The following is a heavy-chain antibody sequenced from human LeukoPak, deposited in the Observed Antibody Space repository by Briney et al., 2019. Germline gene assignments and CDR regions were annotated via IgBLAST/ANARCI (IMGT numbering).Heavy chain of an antibody. CDR2: IYYSGST. CDR1: DGSISSYY. D-gene: IGHD6-13*01. CDR3: ARSSYSSTWYDY. J-gene: IGHJ4*02. Sequence: SSETLSLTSTVSDGSISSYYLTWIRQPPGKALEWIGYIYYSGSTNYNPSLKSRVTISVDTSKNQFSLKLSSVTAADTAVYYCARSSYSSTWYDYSGQGTLVTVFS. V-gene: IGHV4-59*01.